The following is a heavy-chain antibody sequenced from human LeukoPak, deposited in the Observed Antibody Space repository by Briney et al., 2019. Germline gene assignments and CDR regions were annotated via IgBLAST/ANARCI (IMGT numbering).Heavy chain of an antibody. CDR3: ANWIGSSSRDY. Sequence: GGSLRLSCAASGFTFSTYAMTWVRQAPGKGLEWVSGINSNGDEIYYADSVRGRFTISRDNSNNALYPQMDSLRAEDTAVYYCANWIGSSSRDYWGQGTLVTVSS. D-gene: IGHD6-6*01. CDR1: GFTFSTYA. CDR2: INSNGDEI. V-gene: IGHV3-23*01. J-gene: IGHJ4*02.